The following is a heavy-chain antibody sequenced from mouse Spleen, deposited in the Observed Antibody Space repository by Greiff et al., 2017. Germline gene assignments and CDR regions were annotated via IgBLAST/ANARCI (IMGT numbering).Heavy chain of an antibody. Sequence: QVQLQQPGAELVMPGASVKLSCKASGYTFTSYWMHWVKQRPGQGLEWIGEIDPSDSYTNYNQKFKGKATLTVDKSSSTAYMQLSSLTSEDSAVYYCARWERYDGSYAKDYFDYWGQGTTLTVSS. CDR3: ARWERYDGSYAKDYFDY. CDR2: IDPSDSYT. D-gene: IGHD1-1*02. V-gene: IGHV1-69*01. J-gene: IGHJ2*01. CDR1: GYTFTSYW.